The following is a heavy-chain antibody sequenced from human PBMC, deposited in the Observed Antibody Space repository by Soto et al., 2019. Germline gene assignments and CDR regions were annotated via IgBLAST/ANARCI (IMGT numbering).Heavy chain of an antibody. CDR2: IKNKGNGGAT. CDR3: TTDLRLRRYSWNLY. J-gene: IGHJ1*01. Sequence: EVQLVESGGGLVEPGGSLRLSCEASGFTFSSAYMTWARQAPGKGLEWVGRIKNKGNGGATDYAAPVRGRFTISRDDSKSTLYLQMNSLKIEDTAVYYCTTDLRLRRYSWNLYWGQGTLVTVSS. V-gene: IGHV3-15*07. D-gene: IGHD3-9*01. CDR1: GFTFSSAY.